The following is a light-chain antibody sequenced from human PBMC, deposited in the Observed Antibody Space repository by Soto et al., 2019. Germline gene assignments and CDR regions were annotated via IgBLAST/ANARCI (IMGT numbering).Light chain of an antibody. J-gene: IGLJ1*01. V-gene: IGLV2-14*01. CDR1: SSDVGVYNY. CDR3: RSVAPSSTLPYV. Sequence: QSALTQPASVSGSPGQSITISCTGTSSDVGVYNYVSWYQQHPGKAPKLMVFEVSNRPTGVPIRFSGSKSGNTASLPISGLQAEDEADYYCRSVAPSSTLPYVFGTGTKLTVL. CDR2: EVS.